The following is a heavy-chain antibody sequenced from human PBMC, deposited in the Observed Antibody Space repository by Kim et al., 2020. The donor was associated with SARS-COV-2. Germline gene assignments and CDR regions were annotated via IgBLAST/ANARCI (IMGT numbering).Heavy chain of an antibody. V-gene: IGHV4-34*01. CDR3: ASSVVYCGGDCPRGWFDP. Sequence: SETLSLTCAVYGGSFSGYYWSWIRQPPGKGLEWIGEINHSGSTNYNPSLKSRVTISVDTSKNQFSLKLSSVTAADTAVYYCASSVVYCGGDCPRGWFDPWGQGTLFTVSS. D-gene: IGHD2-21*02. CDR2: INHSGST. J-gene: IGHJ5*02. CDR1: GGSFSGYY.